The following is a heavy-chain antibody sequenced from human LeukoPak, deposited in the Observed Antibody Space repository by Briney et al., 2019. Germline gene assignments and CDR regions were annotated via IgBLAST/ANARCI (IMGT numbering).Heavy chain of an antibody. CDR3: AAETEDYDSSGSGMDV. CDR1: GFTFTSSA. J-gene: IGHJ6*02. V-gene: IGHV1-58*01. CDR2: IVVGSGNT. D-gene: IGHD3-22*01. Sequence: SVKVSCKASGFTFTSSAVQWVRQARGQRLEWICCIVVGSGNTNYAQKFQERVTITRDMSTSTAYMELSSLRSEDTAVYYCAAETEDYDSSGSGMDVWGQGTTVTVSS.